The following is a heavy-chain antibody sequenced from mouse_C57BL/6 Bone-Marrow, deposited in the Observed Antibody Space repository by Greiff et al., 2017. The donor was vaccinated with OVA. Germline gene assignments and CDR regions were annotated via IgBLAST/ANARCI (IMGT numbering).Heavy chain of an antibody. V-gene: IGHV1-22*01. Sequence: EVKLMESGPELVKPGASVKMSCKASGYTFTDYNMHWVKQSHGKSLEWIGYINPNNGGTSYNQKFKGKATLTVNKSSSTAYMELRSLTSEDSAVYYCAVYDSSKAMDYWGQGTSVTVSS. CDR1: GYTFTDYN. J-gene: IGHJ4*01. D-gene: IGHD2-3*01. CDR2: INPNNGGT. CDR3: AVYDSSKAMDY.